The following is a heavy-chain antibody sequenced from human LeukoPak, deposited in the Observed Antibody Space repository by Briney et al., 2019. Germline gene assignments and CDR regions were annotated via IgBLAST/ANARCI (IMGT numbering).Heavy chain of an antibody. CDR3: TRGRAAGD. Sequence: ASVKVSCKASGYTFTNNDINWVRQATGKGIEWMGWVSPDSGDKGYAPNFRGRVTMTTDTSINTAYMELTSLTSEDTTIYYCTRGRAAGDWGQGTMVTVS. J-gene: IGHJ4*02. D-gene: IGHD6-19*01. V-gene: IGHV1-8*01. CDR2: VSPDSGDK. CDR1: GYTFTNND.